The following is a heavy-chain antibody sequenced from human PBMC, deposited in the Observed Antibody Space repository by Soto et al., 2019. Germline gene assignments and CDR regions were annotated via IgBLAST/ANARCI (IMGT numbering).Heavy chain of an antibody. CDR1: GFTFSNAW. J-gene: IGHJ4*02. Sequence: PGGSLRLSCAASGFTFSNAWMNWVRQAPGKGLEWVGRIKSKTDGGTTDYAAPVKGRFTISRDDSKNTLYLQMNSLKTEDTAVYYCTTDDLSSGWFQAYWGQGTLVTVSS. D-gene: IGHD6-19*01. CDR3: TTDDLSSGWFQAY. CDR2: IKSKTDGGTT. V-gene: IGHV3-15*07.